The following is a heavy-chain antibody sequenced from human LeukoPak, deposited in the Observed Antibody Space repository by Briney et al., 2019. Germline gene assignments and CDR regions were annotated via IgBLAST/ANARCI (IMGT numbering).Heavy chain of an antibody. Sequence: GGSLRLSCAASGFTFSGSAMHWVRQAPGKGLEWVGFIRSKAYGGTTEYAASVKGRFTISRDDSKSIAYLQMNSLKTEDTAVYYCTRGSPDYGDFPLPDYWGQGTLVTVSS. J-gene: IGHJ4*02. V-gene: IGHV3-49*04. CDR3: TRGSPDYGDFPLPDY. CDR2: IRSKAYGGTT. D-gene: IGHD4-17*01. CDR1: GFTFSGSA.